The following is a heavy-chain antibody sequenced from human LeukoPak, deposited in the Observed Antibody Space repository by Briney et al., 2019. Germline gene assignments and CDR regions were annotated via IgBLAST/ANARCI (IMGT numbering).Heavy chain of an antibody. J-gene: IGHJ4*02. CDR1: GFTFSSSA. Sequence: GGSLRLSCAASGFTFSSSAMSWVRQAPGKGLEWVSAISNNGGYTYYADSVQGRFTISRDNSKNTLYLQMNSLRAEDTAVYYCARGRGRVTVRSSIPFFDYWGQGTLVTVSS. CDR2: ISNNGGYT. D-gene: IGHD2-21*01. CDR3: ARGRGRVTVRSSIPFFDY. V-gene: IGHV3-23*01.